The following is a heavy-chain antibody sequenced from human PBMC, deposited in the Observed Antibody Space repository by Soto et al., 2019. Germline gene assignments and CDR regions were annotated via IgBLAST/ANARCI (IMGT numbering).Heavy chain of an antibody. CDR3: ARDPPPPLSWFGDFLGPPPRDYNYGMDV. D-gene: IGHD3-10*01. CDR2: ISAYNGNT. CDR1: GYTFTSYG. Sequence: GASVKVSFKASGYTFTSYGISWVRQAPGQGLEWMGWISAYNGNTNYAQKLQGRVTMTTDTSTSTAYMELRSLRSDDTAVYYCARDPPPPLSWFGDFLGPPPRDYNYGMDVWGQGTMGTVSS. J-gene: IGHJ6*02. V-gene: IGHV1-18*01.